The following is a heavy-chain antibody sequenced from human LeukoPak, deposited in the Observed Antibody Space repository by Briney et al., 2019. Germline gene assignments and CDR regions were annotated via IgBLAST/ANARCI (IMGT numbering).Heavy chain of an antibody. J-gene: IGHJ4*02. CDR2: ISYDGSNK. D-gene: IGHD2-21*02. CDR1: GFTFNTYG. V-gene: IGHV3-30*03. Sequence: PGRSLRLSCAVSGFTFNTYGIHWVRQTPGKGLEWVALISYDGSNKYYADSVKGRFTISRDNSKNTLYLQMNSLRAEDTAVYYCARVEWHIVVVTAFDYWGQGTLVTVSS. CDR3: ARVEWHIVVVTAFDY.